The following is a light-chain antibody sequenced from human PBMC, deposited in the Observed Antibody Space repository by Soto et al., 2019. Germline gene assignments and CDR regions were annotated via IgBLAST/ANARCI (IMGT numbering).Light chain of an antibody. CDR2: GAS. CDR3: QQYFNWPRT. V-gene: IGKV3-15*01. Sequence: ETVLTQSPGTLSLSPGERATLSCRASQTVNGNYLGWYQQKPGQAPRLLIYGASTRASGIPASFSGSGSGTDFTLTISSLQSKDFAVYYCQQYFNWPRTFGQGTKVDIK. CDR1: QTVNGN. J-gene: IGKJ1*01.